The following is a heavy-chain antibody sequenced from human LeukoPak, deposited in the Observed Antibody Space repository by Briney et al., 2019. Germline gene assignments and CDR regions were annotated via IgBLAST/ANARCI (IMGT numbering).Heavy chain of an antibody. D-gene: IGHD3-9*01. CDR2: ISSSSSYI. CDR3: ARGYDILTGPRAFDI. CDR1: GFTFSNYS. V-gene: IGHV3-21*01. J-gene: IGHJ3*02. Sequence: PGGSLRLSCAASGFTFSNYSMNWVRQAPGKGLEWVSSISSSSSYIYYADSVKGRFTISRDNAKNSLYLQMNSLRAEDTAVYYCARGYDILTGPRAFDIWGQGTMVTVSS.